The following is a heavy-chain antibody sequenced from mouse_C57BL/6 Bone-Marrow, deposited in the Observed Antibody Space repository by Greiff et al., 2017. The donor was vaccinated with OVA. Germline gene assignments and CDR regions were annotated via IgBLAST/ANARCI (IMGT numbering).Heavy chain of an antibody. CDR3: AREGGTTVVEDAMDY. Sequence: QVQLQQPGTELVKPGASVKLSCKASGYTFTSYWMHWVKQRPGQGLEWIGNINPSNGGTNYNEKFKSKATLTVDKSSSTAYMQLSSLTSEDSAVYYCAREGGTTVVEDAMDYWGQGTSVTVSS. CDR1: GYTFTSYW. D-gene: IGHD1-1*01. V-gene: IGHV1-53*01. J-gene: IGHJ4*01. CDR2: INPSNGGT.